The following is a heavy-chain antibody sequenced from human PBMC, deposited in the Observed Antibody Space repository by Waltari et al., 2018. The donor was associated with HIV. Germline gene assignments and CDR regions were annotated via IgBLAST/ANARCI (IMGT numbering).Heavy chain of an antibody. CDR1: GYTFSAYT. CDR2: RIGYNGNT. CDR3: ARGVSIVRGVMIRGHMDV. J-gene: IGHJ6*02. V-gene: IGHV1-18*01. Sequence: VQLVQSGAEMRKPGASVKVSCRASGYTFSAYTISWVRQAPGQGVEGMGWRIGYNGNTNKAQKFQGRVNMTTEPSTSPAHRERRSLRSDDTAVYYCARGVSIVRGVMIRGHMDVWGQGTTVTVSS. D-gene: IGHD3-10*01.